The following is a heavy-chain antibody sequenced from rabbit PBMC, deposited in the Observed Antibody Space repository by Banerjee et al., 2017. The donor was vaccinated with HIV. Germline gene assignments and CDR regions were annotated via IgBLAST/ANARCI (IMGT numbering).Heavy chain of an antibody. CDR3: ARETAAYAGATYTTGGDL. D-gene: IGHD4-2*01. J-gene: IGHJ4*01. CDR2: INTSSGNT. CDR1: GFSFSNKYV. V-gene: IGHV1S45*01. Sequence: QEQLVESGGGLVQPEGSLTLTCTAAGFSFSNKYVMCWVRQAPGKGLEWIGCINTSSGNTVYATWAKGRFTISKPSSTSVSLQMTSLTAADTATYFCARETAAYAGATYTTGGDLWGPGTLVTVS.